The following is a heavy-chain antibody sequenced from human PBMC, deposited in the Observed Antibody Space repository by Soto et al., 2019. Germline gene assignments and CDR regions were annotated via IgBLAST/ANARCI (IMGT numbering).Heavy chain of an antibody. D-gene: IGHD3-10*01. CDR1: GFSFSSYA. Sequence: PGGSLRLSCTASGFSFSSYAMHWVRQAPGRGLEWVAVISFDGNTKYYADCVKGRFTICRDNSKNMLFLQMNSLRAEDTAIYYCAKKVNSGPGSQYFDYWGQGTLVTVSS. V-gene: IGHV3-30-3*01. CDR3: AKKVNSGPGSQYFDY. J-gene: IGHJ4*02. CDR2: ISFDGNTK.